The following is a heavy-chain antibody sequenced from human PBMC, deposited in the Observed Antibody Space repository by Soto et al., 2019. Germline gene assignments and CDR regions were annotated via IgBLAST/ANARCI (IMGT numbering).Heavy chain of an antibody. CDR1: GFSLSTSGVG. D-gene: IGHD6-13*01. J-gene: IGHJ5*02. CDR3: AHGAAAGGDEYNWFDP. Sequence: QITLKESGPTLVKPTQTLTLTCTFSGFSLSTSGVGVGWIRQPPGKALEWLALIYWDADKRYSPSLKSRLTITKDTSKNQVVLTMTNMDPVDTATYYCAHGAAAGGDEYNWFDPWGQGTLVTVSS. CDR2: IYWDADK. V-gene: IGHV2-5*02.